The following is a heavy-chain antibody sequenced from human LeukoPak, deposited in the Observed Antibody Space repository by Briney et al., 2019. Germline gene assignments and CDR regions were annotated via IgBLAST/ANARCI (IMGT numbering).Heavy chain of an antibody. J-gene: IGHJ4*02. Sequence: ASVKVSCKASGYTFTSYDISWVRRAPGQGLEWMGWISAYNGNTNYAQKLQGRVTMTTDTSTSTAYMELRSLRSDGTAVYYCARAVAGTSRMGDYWGQGTLVTVSS. V-gene: IGHV1-18*01. CDR1: GYTFTSYD. CDR3: ARAVAGTSRMGDY. CDR2: ISAYNGNT. D-gene: IGHD6-19*01.